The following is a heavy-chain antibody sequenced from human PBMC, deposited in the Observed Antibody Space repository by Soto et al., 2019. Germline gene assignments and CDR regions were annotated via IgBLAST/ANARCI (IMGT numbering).Heavy chain of an antibody. CDR1: GGTISSYY. V-gene: IGHV4-4*07. Sequence: PSETLSLTCTVSGGTISSYYWSWIRQPAGKGLEWIGRIYTSGSTNYNPSLKSRVTMSVDTSKNQFSLKLSSVTAADTAVYYCAREDTTFGVVTHAFDIWGQGTMVTVSS. J-gene: IGHJ3*02. CDR3: AREDTTFGVVTHAFDI. D-gene: IGHD3-3*01. CDR2: IYTSGST.